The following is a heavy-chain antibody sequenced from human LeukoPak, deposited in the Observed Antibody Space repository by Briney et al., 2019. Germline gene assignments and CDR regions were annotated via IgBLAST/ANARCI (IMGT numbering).Heavy chain of an antibody. Sequence: SETLSLTCTVSNGSLNKYYWNWIRQPPGKGLEWIGYIYFRGNTDYNPSLQSRVTISLDMSKNQFSLNLNSAAAADTALYFCARLRSVTGTKGSFDIWGQGTVVTVSS. CDR2: IYFRGNT. D-gene: IGHD1-1*01. J-gene: IGHJ3*02. V-gene: IGHV4-4*08. CDR3: ARLRSVTGTKGSFDI. CDR1: NGSLNKYY.